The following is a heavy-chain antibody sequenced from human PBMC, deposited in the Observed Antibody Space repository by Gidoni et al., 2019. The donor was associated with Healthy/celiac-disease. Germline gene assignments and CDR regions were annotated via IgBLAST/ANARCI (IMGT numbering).Heavy chain of an antibody. CDR3: AKDILRYSSSPNYFDY. D-gene: IGHD6-6*01. CDR2: ISWDGGST. V-gene: IGHV3-43*01. Sequence: GLSWVSLISWDGGSTYYADSVKGRFTISRDNSKNSLYLQMNSLRTEDTALYYCAKDILRYSSSPNYFDYWGQGTLVTVSS. J-gene: IGHJ4*02.